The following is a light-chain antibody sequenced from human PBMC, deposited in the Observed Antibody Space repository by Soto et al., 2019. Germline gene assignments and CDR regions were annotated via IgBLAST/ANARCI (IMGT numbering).Light chain of an antibody. CDR1: SSDVGAYNH. Sequence: QSALTQPRSLSGSPGQSVTISCTGTSSDVGAYNHVSWFQQHPGKAPKFMIYDVTKRPSGVPDRFSGSKSGNTASLTISGLQAEDEADYYCCSYAGTYTYVFGTGTKVTVL. V-gene: IGLV2-11*01. CDR2: DVT. J-gene: IGLJ1*01. CDR3: CSYAGTYTYV.